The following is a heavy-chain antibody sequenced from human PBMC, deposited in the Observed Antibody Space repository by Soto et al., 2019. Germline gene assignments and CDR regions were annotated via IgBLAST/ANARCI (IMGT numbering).Heavy chain of an antibody. CDR3: ARELDSPHIYNWLDP. CDR1: GGPISSADYY. D-gene: IGHD1-1*01. J-gene: IGHJ5*02. V-gene: IGHV4-30-4*01. Sequence: SETLSLTCTVSGGPISSADYYWSWIRQPPGRGLEWIGYIHYGGSTYYNPSLKSRVTISVDTSKNQFSLKLSSVTAADTAVYYCARELDSPHIYNWLDPWGQGTLVTVSS. CDR2: IHYGGST.